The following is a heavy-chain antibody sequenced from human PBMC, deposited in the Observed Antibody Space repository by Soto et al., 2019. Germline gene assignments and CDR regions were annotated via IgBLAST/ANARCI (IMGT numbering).Heavy chain of an antibody. V-gene: IGHV5-51*01. CDR2: IYPGDSDT. J-gene: IGHJ3*02. CDR1: GYSFTSYW. CDR3: ARPTYYYDSSGYYAGRGFDI. Sequence: GESLKISCKGSGYSFTSYWIGWVRQMPGKGLEWMGIIYPGDSDTRYSPSFQGQVTISADKSISTAYLQWSSLKASDTAMYYCARPTYYYDSSGYYAGRGFDIWGQGTMVTVSS. D-gene: IGHD3-22*01.